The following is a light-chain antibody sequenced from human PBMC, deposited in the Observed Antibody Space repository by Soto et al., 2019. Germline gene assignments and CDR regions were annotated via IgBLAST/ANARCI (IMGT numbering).Light chain of an antibody. V-gene: IGLV2-11*01. CDR1: SSDVGRYSF. CDR3: CSHAGSSVV. J-gene: IGLJ1*01. Sequence: QSVLTQPRSVSGSPGQSVTISCTGTSSDVGRYSFVSWYQQHPGKAPKLIIYDVYKRPSGVPDRFSGSKSGNTASLTISGLQAEDETDYYCCSHAGSSVVFGTGTKVT. CDR2: DVY.